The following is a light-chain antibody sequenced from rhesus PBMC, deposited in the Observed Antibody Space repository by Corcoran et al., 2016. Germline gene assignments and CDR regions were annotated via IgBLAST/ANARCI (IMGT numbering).Light chain of an antibody. CDR2: TAS. J-gene: IGKJ1*01. Sequence: DIQMTQSPSSLSASVGDRVTITCQASQDISNWVVWYQQKPGQAPKLLIYTASSLQSGVPSRFSGSGSGTDFTLTISSLQPEDFATYYCQQHNSHPWTFGQGTKVEIK. CDR1: QDISNW. CDR3: QQHNSHPWT. V-gene: IGKV1-33*02.